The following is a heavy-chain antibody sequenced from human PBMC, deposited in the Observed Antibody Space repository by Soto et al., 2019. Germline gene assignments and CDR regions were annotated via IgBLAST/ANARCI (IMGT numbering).Heavy chain of an antibody. Sequence: QVQLVESGGGLVKPGGSLRLSCAASGFTFSDYYMSWIRQAPGKGLEWVSYIISSSSYTNYADSVKGRFTISRDNAKNSLYLQMNSLRAEDTPVYYCARGYCSGGSCYLLDYWGQGTLVTVSS. J-gene: IGHJ4*02. CDR2: IISSSSYT. CDR1: GFTFSDYY. CDR3: ARGYCSGGSCYLLDY. V-gene: IGHV3-11*06. D-gene: IGHD2-15*01.